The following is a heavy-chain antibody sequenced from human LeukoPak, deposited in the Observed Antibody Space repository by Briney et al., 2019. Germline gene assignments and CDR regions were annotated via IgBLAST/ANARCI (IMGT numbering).Heavy chain of an antibody. CDR3: ATSSGWYYYGMDV. Sequence: ASVKVSCKAPGYTFTGYYMHWVRQAPGQGLEWMGWINPNSGGTNYAQKFQGWVTMTRDTSISTAYMELSRLRSDDTAVYYCATSSGWYYYGMDVWGKGTTVTVSS. CDR1: GYTFTGYY. CDR2: INPNSGGT. V-gene: IGHV1-2*04. D-gene: IGHD6-19*01. J-gene: IGHJ6*04.